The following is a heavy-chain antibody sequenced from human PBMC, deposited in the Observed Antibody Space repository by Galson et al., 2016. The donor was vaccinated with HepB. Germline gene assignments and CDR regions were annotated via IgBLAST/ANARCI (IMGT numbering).Heavy chain of an antibody. CDR2: IYPGDSDA. D-gene: IGHD1/OR15-1a*01. V-gene: IGHV5-51*01. CDR1: GYDFADYW. J-gene: IGHJ6*02. CDR3: AEQSQGHLTISSDKSIRTAYLQWSSLKASDTAIYYCARHGYSNYANPMDV. Sequence: QSGAEVKKPGESLKISCKGSGYDFADYWIGWVRQTPGKGLEWMGIIYPGDSDARYSLSFQGHVPISSDQPTRTPYLPWTSLHPLDPPPTNPAEQSQGHLTISSDKSIRTAYLQWSSLKASDTAIYYCARHGYSNYANPMDVWGQGTAVTVSS.